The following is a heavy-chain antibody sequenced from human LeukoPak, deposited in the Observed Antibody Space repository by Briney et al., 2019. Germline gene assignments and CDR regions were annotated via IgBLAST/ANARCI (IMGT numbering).Heavy chain of an antibody. J-gene: IGHJ4*02. CDR3: ASIGGATYFDY. CDR2: INSDGSST. Sequence: PGGSLRLSCAASGFTFSSYWMHWVRQAPGKGLVWVSHINSDGSSTSYADSVKGRFTISRDNAKNTLYLQMNSLRAEDTAVYYCASIGGATYFDYWGQGTLVTVSS. CDR1: GFTFSSYW. V-gene: IGHV3-74*01. D-gene: IGHD1-26*01.